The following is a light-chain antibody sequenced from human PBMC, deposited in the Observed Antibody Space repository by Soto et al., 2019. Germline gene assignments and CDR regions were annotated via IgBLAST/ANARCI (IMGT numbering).Light chain of an antibody. CDR1: QTLSSNS. Sequence: EIVVTQSPGTLAWAPGARATLSWRASQTLSSNSLAWYQQRPGQTHRVLVYGAYNRATGIQDKFSGSGSGTDFTLTIRRLEPEDFAVYYCKQYESSPITVGGGTKVDI. J-gene: IGKJ4*01. V-gene: IGKV3-20*01. CDR2: GAY. CDR3: KQYESSPIT.